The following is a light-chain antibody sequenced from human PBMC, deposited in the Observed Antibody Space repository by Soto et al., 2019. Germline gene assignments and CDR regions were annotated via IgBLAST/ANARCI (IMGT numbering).Light chain of an antibody. Sequence: DIQITQSPSSLSASVGDRVTITCRASQSISNWLAWYQQQPGTAPKVLIYHASNLQSGVPSRFSGSGSGTEFTLTISSLQPDDFATYYCQQYNSYSFGQGTKVDIK. V-gene: IGKV1-5*01. CDR3: QQYNSYS. CDR2: HAS. J-gene: IGKJ1*01. CDR1: QSISNW.